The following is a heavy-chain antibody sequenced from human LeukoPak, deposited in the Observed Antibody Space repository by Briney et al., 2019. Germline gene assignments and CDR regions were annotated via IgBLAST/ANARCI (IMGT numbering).Heavy chain of an antibody. CDR1: EFIFSGYW. V-gene: IGHV3-23*01. CDR3: ARESRGGKYFDY. CDR2: ISVSGYSS. D-gene: IGHD3-10*01. J-gene: IGHJ4*02. Sequence: PGGSLRLSCAASEFIFSGYWMNWVRQAPGKGLEWVSTISVSGYSSYYADSVDGRFTISRDNSKNTLYLQMNSLRAEDTAVYYCARESRGGKYFDYWGQGTLVTVSS.